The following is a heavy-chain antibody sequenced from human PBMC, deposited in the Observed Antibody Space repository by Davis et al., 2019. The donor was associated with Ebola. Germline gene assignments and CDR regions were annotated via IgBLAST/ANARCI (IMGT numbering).Heavy chain of an antibody. CDR3: ARGSPPITAMVVPTGNWFDP. D-gene: IGHD5-18*01. J-gene: IGHJ5*02. Sequence: PSETLSLTCTVSGGSISSYYWSWIRQPAGKGLEWIGRISASGSTNYNPSLTSRVAMSVDTSNNQFSLKLTSVTAADTAVYYCARGSPPITAMVVPTGNWFDPWGQGTLVTVSS. CDR1: GGSISSYY. V-gene: IGHV4-4*07. CDR2: ISASGST.